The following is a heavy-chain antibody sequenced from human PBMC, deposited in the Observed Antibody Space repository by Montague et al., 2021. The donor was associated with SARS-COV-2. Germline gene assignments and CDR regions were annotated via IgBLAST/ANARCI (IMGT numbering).Heavy chain of an antibody. CDR3: TGQRWRGRFDP. D-gene: IGHD2-15*01. J-gene: IGHJ5*02. V-gene: IGHV4-39*01. CDR1: GGSVYSNADHLNSDY. CDR2: VHWRGXT. Sequence: SETLSLTCDVSGGSVYSNADHLNSDYWAWVRQSPGRGLEGIGSVHWRGXTWQNPSFRGRLTMSVDTSKNSVSLRLTSVTAADTAMYYCTGQRWRGRFDPWGLGTPVIVSS.